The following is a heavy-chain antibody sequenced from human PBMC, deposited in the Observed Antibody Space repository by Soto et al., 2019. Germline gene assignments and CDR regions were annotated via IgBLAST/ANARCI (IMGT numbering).Heavy chain of an antibody. CDR2: ISYDGSNK. D-gene: IGHD6-19*01. CDR3: SRPLKSIALARTGIDY. CDR1: GFTFSSYA. Sequence: GGSLRLSCAASGFTFSSYAMHWVRQAPGKGLEWVAVISYDGSNKYYADSVKGRFTISRDNSKNTLYLQMNSLRAEDTAVYYYSRPLKSIALARTGIDYWGQGTLVTVSS. J-gene: IGHJ4*02. V-gene: IGHV3-30-3*01.